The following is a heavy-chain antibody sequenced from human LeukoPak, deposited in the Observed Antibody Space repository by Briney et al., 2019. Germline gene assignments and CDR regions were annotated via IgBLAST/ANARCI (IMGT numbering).Heavy chain of an antibody. CDR1: GFTFSSYA. J-gene: IGHJ4*02. CDR2: ISGSGGST. V-gene: IGHV3-23*01. CDR3: AKDGVVPAAYFDY. Sequence: GGSLRLSCAASGFTFSSYAMSWVRQAPGKGLEWVSAISGSGGSTYYADSVKGRFTISRDKSKNTLNLQMNSLRAEDTAVYYCAKDGVVPAAYFDYWGQGTLVTVSS. D-gene: IGHD2-2*01.